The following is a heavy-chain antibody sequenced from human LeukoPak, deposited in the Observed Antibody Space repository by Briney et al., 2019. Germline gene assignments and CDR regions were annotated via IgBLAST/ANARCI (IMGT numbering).Heavy chain of an antibody. Sequence: PGRSLRLSCAASGFTFSSYGMHWVRQAPGKGLEWVAVIWYDGSNKYYADSVKGRFTVSRDNSKNTLYLQMNSLRAEDTAVYYCARGSHPHPPCDYWGQGTLVTVSS. CDR2: IWYDGSNK. CDR3: ARGSHPHPPCDY. V-gene: IGHV3-33*01. CDR1: GFTFSSYG. D-gene: IGHD3-10*01. J-gene: IGHJ4*02.